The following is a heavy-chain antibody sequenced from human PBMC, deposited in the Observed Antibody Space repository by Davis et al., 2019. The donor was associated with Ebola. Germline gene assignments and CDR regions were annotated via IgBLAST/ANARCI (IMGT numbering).Heavy chain of an antibody. Sequence: SETLSLTCAVYGASFSGYYWSWSRQPPGKGLEWIGEINHSGSTNYNPSLKSRVTISVDTSKNQFSLKLSSVTAADTAVYYCVRVVVAATSWFDPWGQGTLVTVSS. D-gene: IGHD2-15*01. J-gene: IGHJ5*02. CDR3: VRVVVAATSWFDP. V-gene: IGHV4-34*01. CDR2: INHSGST. CDR1: GASFSGYY.